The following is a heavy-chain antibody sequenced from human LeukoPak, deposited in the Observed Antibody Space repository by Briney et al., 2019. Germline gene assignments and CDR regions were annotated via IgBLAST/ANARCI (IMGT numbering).Heavy chain of an antibody. CDR1: GFTFSSYS. CDR3: ARDGPHNNGYPYFVD. CDR2: ISSSSSYI. Sequence: GGSLRLSCAASGFTFSSYSMNWVRQAPGKGLEWVSSISSSSSYIYYADSVKGRFTISRDNAKNSLYLQMNSLRAEDTAVYYCARDGPHNNGYPYFVDWGRGTLVTVSS. D-gene: IGHD5-24*01. V-gene: IGHV3-21*01. J-gene: IGHJ4*02.